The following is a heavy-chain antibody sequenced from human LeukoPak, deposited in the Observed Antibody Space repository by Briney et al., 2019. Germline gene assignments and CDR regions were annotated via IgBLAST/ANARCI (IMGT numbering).Heavy chain of an antibody. D-gene: IGHD6-13*01. CDR2: IQNDGSDK. CDR1: GINFRTSG. Sequence: QPGGSLRLSCAASGINFRTSGMHWVRQAPGKGLEWVTFIQNDGSDKYYAASVKGRFTISRDNSKNTVYLHMNSLRADDTALYYCARGGGRAAAGRFDYWGQGTLVTVSS. V-gene: IGHV3-30*02. J-gene: IGHJ4*02. CDR3: ARGGGRAAAGRFDY.